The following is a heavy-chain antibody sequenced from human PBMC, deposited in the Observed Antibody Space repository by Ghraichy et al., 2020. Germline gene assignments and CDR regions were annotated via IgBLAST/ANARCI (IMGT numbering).Heavy chain of an antibody. CDR2: ISGSGGST. CDR1: GFTFSSYA. J-gene: IGHJ4*02. CDR3: AKYLGGCSSTSCPTPFFDY. D-gene: IGHD2-2*01. V-gene: IGHV3-23*01. Sequence: GGSLRLSCAASGFTFSSYAMSWVRQAPGKGLEWVSAISGSGGSTYYADSVKGRFTISRDNSKNTLYLQMNSLRAEDTAVYYCAKYLGGCSSTSCPTPFFDYWGQGTLVTVSS.